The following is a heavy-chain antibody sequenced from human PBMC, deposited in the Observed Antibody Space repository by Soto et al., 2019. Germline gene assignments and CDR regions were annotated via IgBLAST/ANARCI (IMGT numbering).Heavy chain of an antibody. J-gene: IGHJ5*02. CDR1: GYTFTSYG. D-gene: IGHD2-2*01. Sequence: QVQLVQSGAEVKKPGASVKVSCKASGYTFTSYGISWVRQAPGQGLEWMGWISAYNGNTNYAQKLQGRVTMTTDTSTSTAYMELRSLRSDETAVYYCARDRSRIDCSSTSCMNWFDPWGQAALVTVSS. CDR2: ISAYNGNT. CDR3: ARDRSRIDCSSTSCMNWFDP. V-gene: IGHV1-18*01.